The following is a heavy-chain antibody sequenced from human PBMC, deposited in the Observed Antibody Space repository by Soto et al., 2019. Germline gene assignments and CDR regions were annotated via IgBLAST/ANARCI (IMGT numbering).Heavy chain of an antibody. Sequence: GGSLRLSCAASGFTISSNYMSWIRQAPGKGLEWVSVVYRSGGTNYADSVRGRFTISRDNTKNTLDLQMNSLRAEDTAVYYCARSRTGATYGGMDVWGQGTTVTVSS. CDR1: GFTISSNY. CDR2: VYRSGGT. V-gene: IGHV3-66*01. CDR3: ARSRTGATYGGMDV. D-gene: IGHD1-7*01. J-gene: IGHJ6*02.